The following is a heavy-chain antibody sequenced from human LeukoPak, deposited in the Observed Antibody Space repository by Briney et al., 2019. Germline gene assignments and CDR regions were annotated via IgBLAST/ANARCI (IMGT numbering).Heavy chain of an antibody. D-gene: IGHD3-16*01. CDR1: GITFSSFG. J-gene: IGHJ6*03. Sequence: GGSLRLSCAASGITFSSFGMHWVRQAPDKGLEWVAFIRHEGNNKYYADSVKGRFTISRDNAKNSLFLQMSSLRADDTAIYYCARAGELRYMDVWGKGTAVTVSS. CDR2: IRHEGNNK. V-gene: IGHV3-30*02. CDR3: ARAGELRYMDV.